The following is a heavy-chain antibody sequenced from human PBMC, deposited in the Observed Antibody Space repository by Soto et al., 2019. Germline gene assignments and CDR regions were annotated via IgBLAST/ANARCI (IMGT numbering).Heavy chain of an antibody. CDR3: ATAEVDY. CDR1: GFPFAKNW. Sequence: PGGSLRLSCAVSGFPFAKNWMHWVRQAPGKGLEWVSRTTSDGATTDYADSVKGRFTVSRDNDKNTLYLHMNSLRAEDTAVYYCATAEVDYWGPGTLVTVSS. J-gene: IGHJ4*02. V-gene: IGHV3-74*01. CDR2: TTSDGATT.